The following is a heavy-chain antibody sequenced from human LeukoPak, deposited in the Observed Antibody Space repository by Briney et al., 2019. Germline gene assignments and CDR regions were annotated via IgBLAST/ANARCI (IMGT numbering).Heavy chain of an antibody. CDR2: IYPGDSDT. CDR3: ARYGADYGGNSGGLLDY. CDR1: GYSFTSYW. Sequence: GESLKISCKGSGYSFTSYWIGWVRQMPGKGLEWMGIIYPGDSDTRYSPSFQGRVTISADKSISTAYLQWSSLKASDTAMYYCARYGADYGGNSGGLLDYWGQGTLVTVSS. V-gene: IGHV5-51*01. D-gene: IGHD4-23*01. J-gene: IGHJ4*02.